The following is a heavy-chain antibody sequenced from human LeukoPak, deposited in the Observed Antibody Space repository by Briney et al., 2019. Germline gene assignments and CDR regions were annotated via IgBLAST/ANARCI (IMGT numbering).Heavy chain of an antibody. Sequence: PSETLSLTCAVYGGSFSGYYRSWIRQPPGKGLEWIGEINHSGSTNYNPSLKSRVTISVDTSKNQFPLKLSSVTAADTAVYYCARVITGTTDYWGQGTLVTVSS. D-gene: IGHD1-7*01. CDR2: INHSGST. J-gene: IGHJ4*02. CDR1: GGSFSGYY. CDR3: ARVITGTTDY. V-gene: IGHV4-34*01.